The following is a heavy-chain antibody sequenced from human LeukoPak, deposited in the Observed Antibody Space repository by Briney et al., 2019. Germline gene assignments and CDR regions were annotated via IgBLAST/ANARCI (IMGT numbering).Heavy chain of an antibody. V-gene: IGHV3-53*01. CDR3: AGRPSGRDYYYGMDV. CDR1: GFTVSSNY. J-gene: IGHJ6*02. Sequence: GGSLRLSCAASGFTVSSNYMSWVRQAPGKGLEWVSVIYSGGSTYYADSVKGRLTISRDNSKNTVYLQMNSLRAEATAVDYCAGRPSGRDYYYGMDVWGQGATVTVSS. D-gene: IGHD1-26*01. CDR2: IYSGGST.